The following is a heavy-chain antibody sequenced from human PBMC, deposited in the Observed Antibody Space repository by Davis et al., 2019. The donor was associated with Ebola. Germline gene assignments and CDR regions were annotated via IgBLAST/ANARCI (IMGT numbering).Heavy chain of an antibody. V-gene: IGHV3-64D*06. D-gene: IGHD2-15*01. Sequence: GESLKISCSASGFTFSSYAMHWVRQAPGKGLESVSRISTNGETTYYAESVKGRFTISRDNSKDTLYLQMRSLRTEDTAVYYCVKDRYTVVVVHRGFDSWGQGTLVTVSS. J-gene: IGHJ4*02. CDR3: VKDRYTVVVVHRGFDS. CDR1: GFTFSSYA. CDR2: ISTNGETT.